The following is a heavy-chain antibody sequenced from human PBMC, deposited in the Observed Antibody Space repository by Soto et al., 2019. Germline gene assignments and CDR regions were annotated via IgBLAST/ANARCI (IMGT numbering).Heavy chain of an antibody. J-gene: IGHJ4*02. CDR2: IWYDGSKK. CDR3: ARAHGYCCGAPLPSELDY. CDR1: GFSFWSYG. D-gene: IGHD2-15*01. V-gene: IGHV3-33*01. Sequence: GGSLRLSCAASGFSFWSYGMHWVRQPPGKGLEWVATIWYDGSKKYYGESVKGRFSVSRDNSKSTLDLQMNSLRVEDTGVYYFARAHGYCCGAPLPSELDYWGQGALVTASS.